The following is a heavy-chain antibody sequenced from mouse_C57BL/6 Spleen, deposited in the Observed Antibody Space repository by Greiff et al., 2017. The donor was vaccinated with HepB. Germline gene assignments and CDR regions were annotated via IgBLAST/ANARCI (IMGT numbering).Heavy chain of an antibody. J-gene: IGHJ2*01. Sequence: VQLQQSGPVLVKPGASVKMSCKASGYTFTDYYMNWVKQSHGKSLEWIGVINPYNGGTSYNQKFKGKATLTVDKSSSTAYMELNSLTSEDSAVCYSDRGGTYYFDYWGQGTTLTVSS. V-gene: IGHV1-19*01. CDR1: GYTFTDYY. D-gene: IGHD3-3*01. CDR2: INPYNGGT. CDR3: DRGGTYYFDY.